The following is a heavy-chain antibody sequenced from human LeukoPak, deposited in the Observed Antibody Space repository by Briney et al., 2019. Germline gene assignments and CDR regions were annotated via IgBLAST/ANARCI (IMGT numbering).Heavy chain of an antibody. D-gene: IGHD1-26*01. CDR1: GYTFTSYD. V-gene: IGHV1-8*01. J-gene: IGHJ4*02. Sequence: ASVKVSCKASGYTFTSYDINWVRQATGQGLEWVGWMNPNSGNTGYAQKLQGRVTMTRNTSISTAYMELSSLRSEDTAVYYCARVRLDSGSYYLFYWGQGTLVTVSS. CDR2: MNPNSGNT. CDR3: ARVRLDSGSYYLFY.